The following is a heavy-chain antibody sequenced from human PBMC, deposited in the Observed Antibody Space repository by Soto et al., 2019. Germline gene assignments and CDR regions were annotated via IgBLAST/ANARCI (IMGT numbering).Heavy chain of an antibody. CDR3: ARCSGKRLGP. V-gene: IGHV4-4*02. J-gene: IGHJ5*02. D-gene: IGHD2-15*01. CDR1: GGSVSSSNW. Sequence: SETLSLTCAVSGGSVSSSNWWGWVRQPPGKGLEWIGEIYHSGSTNYNPSLKGRLTLSVDKSKNQFSLDLSSVTAADTAVYYCARCSGKRLGPWGQGTLVTVSS. CDR2: IYHSGST.